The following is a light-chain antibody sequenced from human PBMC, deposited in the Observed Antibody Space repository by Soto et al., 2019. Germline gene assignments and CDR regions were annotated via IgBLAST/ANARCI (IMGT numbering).Light chain of an antibody. CDR3: QQYNSYST. CDR1: QSLNSR. Sequence: DIQLTQSPSTLSASVGDRVTLTCRASQSLNSRLAWYQQRPGKAPKLLIYDASSLESGVPSRFSGSGSGTEFTLTISSLQPDDFATYYCQQYNSYSTFGQGTKVDI. V-gene: IGKV1-5*01. CDR2: DAS. J-gene: IGKJ1*01.